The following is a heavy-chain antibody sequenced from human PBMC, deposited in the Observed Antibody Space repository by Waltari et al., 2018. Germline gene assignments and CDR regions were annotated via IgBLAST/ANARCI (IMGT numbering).Heavy chain of an antibody. Sequence: QVQLQESGPGLVKPSETLSLTCTVSGYPVRSGYYWGWIRQPPGKGLEWIGSIHYSGSTDYKPPLKSRVTISIDTSKNQFSLRLSSVTAADTAVYYCARVAKPADVYYYYMDVWGKGTTVIISS. CDR1: GYPVRSGYY. V-gene: IGHV4-38-2*02. CDR3: ARVAKPADVYYYYMDV. CDR2: IHYSGST. D-gene: IGHD2-2*01. J-gene: IGHJ6*03.